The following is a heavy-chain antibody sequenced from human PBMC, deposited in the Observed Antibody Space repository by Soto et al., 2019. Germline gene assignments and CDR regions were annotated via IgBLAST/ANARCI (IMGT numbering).Heavy chain of an antibody. CDR3: ARGGPNWFDP. J-gene: IGHJ5*02. CDR1: GGSISSYY. CDR2: MDYSGST. D-gene: IGHD3-10*01. Sequence: QVQLQESGPGLVKPSETLSLTCTVSGGSISSYYWSWIRQPPGKGLEWIGYMDYSGSTNYNLSLKSRVTISVDTSKNQISPKLSSVTAADTAVYYCARGGPNWFDPWGQGTLVTVSS. V-gene: IGHV4-59*01.